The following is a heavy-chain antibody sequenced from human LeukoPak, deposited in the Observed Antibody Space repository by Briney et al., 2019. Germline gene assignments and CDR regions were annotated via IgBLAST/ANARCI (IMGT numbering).Heavy chain of an antibody. V-gene: IGHV3-53*01. Sequence: PGGSLRLSCAASGFSVSSNYISWVRQAPGKGLEWVSIIYTDGRTFHADSVRGRFTMSRDTSKNTLDLQMNSLRADDTAVYFCARDQHRYRGSNGDGDAFDIWGQGTKVTVSS. D-gene: IGHD5-12*01. J-gene: IGHJ3*02. CDR3: ARDQHRYRGSNGDGDAFDI. CDR1: GFSVSSNY. CDR2: IYTDGRT.